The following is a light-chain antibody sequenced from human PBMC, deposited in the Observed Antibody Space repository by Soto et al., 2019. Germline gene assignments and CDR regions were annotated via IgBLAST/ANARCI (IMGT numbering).Light chain of an antibody. CDR3: QQHDIRPLT. J-gene: IGKJ5*01. CDR2: DAS. Sequence: DIQMTLSPSSLSASVGDRVTITCQASQNFTDYLPWFHQKPGKAPKLLIYDASNLETGVPSRFSGSGSGTDFTFTISSLQPEDIATYYCQQHDIRPLTFGGGTRLEIK. CDR1: QNFTDY. V-gene: IGKV1-33*01.